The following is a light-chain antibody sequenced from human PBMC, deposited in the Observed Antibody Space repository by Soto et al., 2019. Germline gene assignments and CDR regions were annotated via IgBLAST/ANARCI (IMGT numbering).Light chain of an antibody. CDR2: KAS. CDR1: QSINSW. Sequence: DIQMTQSPSTLSASVGDRVTITCRAGQSINSWLAWYQKKPGKAPNLLIYKASNVERGVPSRFSGRGSGTEFTLTISSLQPDDLATYYCQQYKTYTFTFGQGTKLEIK. CDR3: QQYKTYTFT. V-gene: IGKV1-5*03. J-gene: IGKJ2*01.